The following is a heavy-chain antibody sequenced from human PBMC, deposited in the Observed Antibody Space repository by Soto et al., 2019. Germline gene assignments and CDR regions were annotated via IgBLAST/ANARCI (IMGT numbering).Heavy chain of an antibody. CDR1: GYTFTAFH. CDR2: VNPNDGGT. V-gene: IGHV1-2*02. Sequence: ASVKVSCKASGYTFTAFHVHWLRQAPGQGLDWMGWVNPNDGGTNYAQKFQGRVTMTSDTSSNTAYMELTRLTSDDTAVYYCAKAIRVVPKLRDAFDIWGQGKMVT. CDR3: AKAIRVVPKLRDAFDI. D-gene: IGHD2-2*01. J-gene: IGHJ3*02.